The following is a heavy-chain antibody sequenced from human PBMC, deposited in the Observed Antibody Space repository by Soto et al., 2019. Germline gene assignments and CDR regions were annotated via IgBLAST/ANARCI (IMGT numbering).Heavy chain of an antibody. CDR1: GGTFSSYA. D-gene: IGHD3-3*01. CDR2: MNPIFGTT. J-gene: IGHJ6*03. Sequence: SVKVSCKASGGTFSSYAISWVRQAPGQGLEWMGGMNPIFGTTNYAQKFQGRVTMTRDDSTSTAYMELSSLRSEDTAVYYCARGEYDFWSGRYYYYYYMDVWGKGTTVTVSS. V-gene: IGHV1-69*05. CDR3: ARGEYDFWSGRYYYYYYMDV.